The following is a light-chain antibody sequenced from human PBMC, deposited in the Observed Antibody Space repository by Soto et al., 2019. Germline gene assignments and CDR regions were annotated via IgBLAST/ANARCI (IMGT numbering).Light chain of an antibody. J-gene: IGKJ2*01. V-gene: IGKV3-15*01. Sequence: EIVVTQSPATLSVSPGERATLSCRASQSVGNNFAWYQQKPGQAPRLLIYGASTRATGIPARFSGSGSGTDFTLTISSLQSEDFAVYYCQQYHISPPDTFGQGTKLEIK. CDR3: QQYHISPPDT. CDR1: QSVGNN. CDR2: GAS.